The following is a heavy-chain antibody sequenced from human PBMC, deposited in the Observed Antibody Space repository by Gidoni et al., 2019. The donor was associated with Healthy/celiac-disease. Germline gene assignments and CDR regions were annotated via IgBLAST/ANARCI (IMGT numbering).Heavy chain of an antibody. V-gene: IGHV3-74*01. J-gene: IGHJ6*02. Sequence: EVQLVESGGGLVQPGGSLRLSCAASGFTFSSYWMHWVRQAPGKGLVWVSRINSDGSSTSYADSVKGRFTISRDNAKNTLYLQMNSLRAEDTAVYYCARKALILTGYREYYGMDVWGQGTTVTVSS. CDR3: ARKALILTGYREYYGMDV. CDR2: INSDGSST. D-gene: IGHD3-9*01. CDR1: GFTFSSYW.